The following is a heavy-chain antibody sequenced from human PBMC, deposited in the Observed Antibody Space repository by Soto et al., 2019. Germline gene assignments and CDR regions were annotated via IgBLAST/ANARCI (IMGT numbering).Heavy chain of an antibody. CDR3: AKLGYYDFWSGYPYYYYYYMDV. CDR1: GFTFSSYA. CDR2: ISGSGGST. D-gene: IGHD3-3*01. J-gene: IGHJ6*03. Sequence: GGSLRLSCAASGFTFSSYAMSWVRQAPGKGLEWVSAISGSGGSTYYADSVKGRFTISRDNSKNTLYLQMNSLRAEDTAVYYCAKLGYYDFWSGYPYYYYYYMDVWGKGTTVTVSS. V-gene: IGHV3-23*01.